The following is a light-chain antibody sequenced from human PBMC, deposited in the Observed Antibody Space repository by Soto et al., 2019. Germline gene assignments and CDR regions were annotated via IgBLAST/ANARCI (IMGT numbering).Light chain of an antibody. J-gene: IGKJ1*01. CDR2: AAS. CDR1: QSISSY. V-gene: IGKV1-39*01. CDR3: QQSYSTPWT. Sequence: DIQMTQSPSSLSASVGDRVTITCRASQSISSYLNWYQQKPGKAPKLLIYAASSLQGGVPSRFSGSGSGTDCTVTISSLQPEDVATYYCQQSYSTPWTFGQGTKVEIK.